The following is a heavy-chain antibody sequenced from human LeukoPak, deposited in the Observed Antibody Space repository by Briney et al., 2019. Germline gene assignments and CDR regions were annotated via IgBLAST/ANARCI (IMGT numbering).Heavy chain of an antibody. Sequence: ASVKVSCTASGYTFTGYYMHWVRQAPGQGLEWMGWINPNSGGASYAQKFQGRVTMTRDTSTSTVYMELSSLRSEDTAVYYCARLGGATSGGVYYFDYWGQGTLVTVSS. J-gene: IGHJ4*02. CDR1: GYTFTGYY. V-gene: IGHV1-2*02. D-gene: IGHD1-26*01. CDR2: INPNSGGA. CDR3: ARLGGATSGGVYYFDY.